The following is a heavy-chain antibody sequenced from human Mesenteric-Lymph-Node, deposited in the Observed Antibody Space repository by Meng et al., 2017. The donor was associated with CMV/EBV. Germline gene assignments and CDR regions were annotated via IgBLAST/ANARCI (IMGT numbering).Heavy chain of an antibody. CDR1: GFTFSSYS. V-gene: IGHV3-48*04. CDR2: ISSSSSTI. Sequence: GESLKISCAASGFTFSSYSMNWVRQAPGKGLEWVSYISSSSSTIYYADSVKGRFTISRDNAKNSLYLQMNSLRAEDTAVYYCARDLIVPAAKYYYYGMDVWGQGTTVTVSS. J-gene: IGHJ6*02. CDR3: ARDLIVPAAKYYYYGMDV. D-gene: IGHD2-2*01.